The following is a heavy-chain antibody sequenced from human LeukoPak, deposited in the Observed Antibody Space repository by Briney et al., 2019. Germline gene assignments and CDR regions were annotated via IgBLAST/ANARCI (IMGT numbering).Heavy chain of an antibody. J-gene: IGHJ3*02. CDR1: GGTFSSYA. Sequence: GASVKVSCKASGGTFSSYAISWVRQAPGQGLEWMGGIIPIFGTANYAQKFQGRVTITTDESTSTAYMELSSLRSEDTAVYYCASSGLLDSPDVTFYAFDIWGQGTMVTVSS. CDR2: IIPIFGTA. CDR3: ASSGLLDSPDVTFYAFDI. V-gene: IGHV1-69*05. D-gene: IGHD2/OR15-2a*01.